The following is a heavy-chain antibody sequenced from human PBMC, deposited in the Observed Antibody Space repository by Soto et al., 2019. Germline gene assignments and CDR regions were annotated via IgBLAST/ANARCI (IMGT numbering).Heavy chain of an antibody. D-gene: IGHD3-16*01. CDR1: GGSFSGYY. Sequence: PSETLSLTCAVYGGSFSGYYWTWIRQPPGTGLEWIGEINHSGPTYYNPSLKSRVAISVDTSKNQFSLKLNSVTAADTAVYYCARDRVMLTFGGASEEWGIDSWGPGTLVTVSS. J-gene: IGHJ4*02. V-gene: IGHV4-34*09. CDR3: ARDRVMLTFGGASEEWGIDS. CDR2: INHSGPT.